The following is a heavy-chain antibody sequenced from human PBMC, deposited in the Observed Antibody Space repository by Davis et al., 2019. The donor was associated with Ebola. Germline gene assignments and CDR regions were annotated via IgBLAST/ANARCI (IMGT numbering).Heavy chain of an antibody. V-gene: IGHV1-69*13. CDR3: ARTILSASVYYWYMDV. CDR2: ITPTFGTV. J-gene: IGHJ6*03. D-gene: IGHD3-22*01. Sequence: SVKVSCKASGRTYSKYALSWVRQAPGQGLEWMGGITPTFGTVKYAQKLQGRVTITADESTSTTYMELSSLTSEDTAVYYCARTILSASVYYWYMDVWGRGTTVTVSS. CDR1: GRTYSKYA.